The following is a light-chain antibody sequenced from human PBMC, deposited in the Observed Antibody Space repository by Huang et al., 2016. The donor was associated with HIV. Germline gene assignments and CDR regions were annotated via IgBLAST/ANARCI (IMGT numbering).Light chain of an antibody. CDR3: QQRSAWPLT. V-gene: IGKV3-11*01. CDR1: QSVRSY. CDR2: DAS. Sequence: EIVLTQSPATLSLSPGERATLSCRASQSVRSYLAWYQQKPAQDPRLLIYDASNRATGIPARFSGSGSGTDFTLTISSLQSEDFAVYYCQQRSAWPLTFGGGTKVEI. J-gene: IGKJ4*01.